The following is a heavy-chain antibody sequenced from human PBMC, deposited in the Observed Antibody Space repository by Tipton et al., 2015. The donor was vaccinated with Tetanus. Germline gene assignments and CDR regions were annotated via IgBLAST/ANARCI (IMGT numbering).Heavy chain of an antibody. Sequence: TLSLTCTVSGGSVSSGSYYWSWVRQPPGKGLEYIGYILYGKSTHYNPSLKSRRSMSADPAKNQFSLRLSSVTAADTAVYYCARIHDFWSGYFDFWGQGTLVTVSP. CDR3: ARIHDFWSGYFDF. CDR1: GGSVSSGSYY. J-gene: IGHJ4*02. V-gene: IGHV4-61*01. D-gene: IGHD3-3*01. CDR2: ILYGKST.